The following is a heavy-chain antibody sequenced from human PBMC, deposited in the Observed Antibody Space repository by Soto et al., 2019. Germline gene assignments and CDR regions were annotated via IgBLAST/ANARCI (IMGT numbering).Heavy chain of an antibody. V-gene: IGHV3-9*01. CDR2: ISWNSGSI. J-gene: IGHJ3*02. CDR1: GFTFDDYA. CDR3: AKGVLVVIAPDAFDS. D-gene: IGHD2-21*01. Sequence: EVQLVESGGGLVQPGRSLRLSCAASGFTFDDYAMHWVRQAPGKGLEWVSGISWNSGSIGYADSVKGRFTISRDNAKNSLYLQMNSLRADDTALYYCAKGVLVVIAPDAFDSWGQGTMVTVSS.